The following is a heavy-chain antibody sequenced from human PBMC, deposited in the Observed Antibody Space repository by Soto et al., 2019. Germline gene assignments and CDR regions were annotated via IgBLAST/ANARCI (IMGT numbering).Heavy chain of an antibody. J-gene: IGHJ4*02. CDR1: GYTFTNYG. CDR2: ISAHNGNT. V-gene: IGHV1-18*01. Sequence: QVHLVQSGAEVKKPGASVKVSCKGSGYTFTNYGITWVRQAPGQGLEWMGWISAHNGNTNYAQKLQGRVTVTRVTSTSTAYMELRSLRSDDTAVYYCARGRYGDYWGQGALVTVSS. CDR3: ARGRYGDY. D-gene: IGHD1-1*01.